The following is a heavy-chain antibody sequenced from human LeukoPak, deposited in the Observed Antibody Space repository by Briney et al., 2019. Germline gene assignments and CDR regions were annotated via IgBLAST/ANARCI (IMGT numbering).Heavy chain of an antibody. Sequence: PGGSLRLSCAASGFTFSSYAMSWVRQAPGKGLEWVSVISGSGGSTYYADSVKGRFTISRDNSKNTLYLQMNSLRAEDTAVYYCAKDHGSTSFHWFDPWGQGTLVTVSS. CDR1: GFTFSSYA. CDR3: AKDHGSTSFHWFDP. V-gene: IGHV3-23*01. J-gene: IGHJ5*02. D-gene: IGHD2-2*01. CDR2: ISGSGGST.